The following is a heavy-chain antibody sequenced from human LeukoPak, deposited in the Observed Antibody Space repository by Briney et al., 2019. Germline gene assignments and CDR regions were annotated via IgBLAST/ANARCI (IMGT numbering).Heavy chain of an antibody. CDR2: ISYDGRNI. V-gene: IGHV3-30*18. J-gene: IGHJ4*02. CDR3: AKGPLRGTAAAIDY. D-gene: IGHD2-2*01. Sequence: PGGSLRLSCAASGFTVNNNYMSWVRQAPGKGLEWVAVISYDGRNIHYPDSVKGRFTISRDISTDTLWLQMDSLRTEDTAVYYCAKGPLRGTAAAIDYWGQGTLVTVSS. CDR1: GFTVNNNY.